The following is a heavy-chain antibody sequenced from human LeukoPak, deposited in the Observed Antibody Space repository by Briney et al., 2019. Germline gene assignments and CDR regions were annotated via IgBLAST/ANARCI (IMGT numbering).Heavy chain of an antibody. Sequence: PSETLSLTCTVSGVSISSYYWSWIRQPAGKGLEWIGRIYTSGSTNYNPSLKSRVTMSVDTSENQFSLKLSSVTAADTAVYYCARDFVWSGPHNYYYYMDVWGKGTTVTVSS. V-gene: IGHV4-4*07. CDR2: IYTSGST. CDR3: ARDFVWSGPHNYYYYMDV. D-gene: IGHD3-3*01. J-gene: IGHJ6*03. CDR1: GVSISSYY.